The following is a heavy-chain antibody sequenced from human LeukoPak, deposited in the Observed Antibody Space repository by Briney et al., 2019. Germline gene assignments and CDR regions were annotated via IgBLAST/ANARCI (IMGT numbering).Heavy chain of an antibody. D-gene: IGHD5-12*01. V-gene: IGHV4-39*01. CDR3: ARHSRSGYSDYESAFDI. Sequence: SETLSLTCTVSGGSISSSSFYWDWIPQPPGKGLKWIGTIFYSGSTYYNPSLKSRITISVDTSKNQFSLKLSSVTAADTAVYYCARHSRSGYSDYESAFDIWGQGTMVIVSS. J-gene: IGHJ3*02. CDR1: GGSISSSSFY. CDR2: IFYSGST.